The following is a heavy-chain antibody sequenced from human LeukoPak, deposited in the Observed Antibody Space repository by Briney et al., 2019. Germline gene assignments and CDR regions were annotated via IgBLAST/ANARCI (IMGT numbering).Heavy chain of an antibody. CDR1: GFTVSSNY. D-gene: IGHD3-3*01. J-gene: IGHJ4*02. CDR3: ANIYDFWLPYDY. V-gene: IGHV3-53*01. CDR2: ISGGGST. Sequence: GGSLRLSCAASGFTVSSNYMTWVRQAPGKGLEWVSVISGGGSTYYADSVKGRFTISRDNSKNTLYLQMNSLRAEDTAVYYCANIYDFWLPYDYWGQGTLVTVSS.